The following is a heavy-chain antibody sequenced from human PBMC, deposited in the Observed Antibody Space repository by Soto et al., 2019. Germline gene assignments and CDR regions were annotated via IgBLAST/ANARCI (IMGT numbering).Heavy chain of an antibody. Sequence: PGGSLRLSCAASGFTFSRYAMHWVRQAPGKGLEWGAVISNDGDNKYYADSVKGRFTISRDKSKNTVYLQMDSLRAEDTAVYYCAREKSGDGSGYYIDYWGQGTLVTVSS. J-gene: IGHJ4*02. CDR2: ISNDGDNK. CDR3: AREKSGDGSGYYIDY. D-gene: IGHD3-22*01. V-gene: IGHV3-30-3*01. CDR1: GFTFSRYA.